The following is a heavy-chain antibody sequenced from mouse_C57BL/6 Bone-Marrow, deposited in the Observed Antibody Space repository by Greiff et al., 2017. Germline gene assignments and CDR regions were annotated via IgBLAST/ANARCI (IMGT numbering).Heavy chain of an antibody. CDR1: GFNIKDDY. CDR3: TTRLGYAMDY. CDR2: IDPENGDT. D-gene: IGHD2-14*01. V-gene: IGHV14-4*01. J-gene: IGHJ4*01. Sequence: VQLQQSGAELVRPGASVKLSCTASGFNIKDDYMHWVKQRPEQGLEWIGWIDPENGDTEYASKFQGKATITADTSSDTAYLQLSSLTSEDTAVYYCTTRLGYAMDYWGQGTSVTVSS.